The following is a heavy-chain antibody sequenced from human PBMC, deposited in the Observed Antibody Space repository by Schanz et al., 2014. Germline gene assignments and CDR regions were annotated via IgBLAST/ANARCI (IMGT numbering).Heavy chain of an antibody. D-gene: IGHD3-10*01. CDR3: ARGGFGEVSYFDY. V-gene: IGHV3-23*04. J-gene: IGHJ4*02. Sequence: EVQLAESGGGLVQPGGSLRLSCAASGFTFENYALTWVRQVPGKGLEWVSTIGTSGGTNYAESVKGRFTISRDNSKNTLYLQMNSLRPEDTAVYYCARGGFGEVSYFDYWGQGTLVTVSS. CDR1: GFTFENYA. CDR2: IGTSGGT.